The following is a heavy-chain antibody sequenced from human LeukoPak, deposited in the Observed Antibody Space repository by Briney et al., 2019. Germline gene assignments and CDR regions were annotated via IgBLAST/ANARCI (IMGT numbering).Heavy chain of an antibody. CDR2: ISSSSSYI. CDR1: GFTFSSYS. D-gene: IGHD6-19*01. Sequence: GGSLRLSCAASGFTFSSYSMNWVRQAPGKRLEWVSSISSSSSYIYYADSVKGRFTISRDNAKNSLYLQMNSLRAEDTAVYYCAREVQDSSGWYYFDYWGQGTLVTVSS. CDR3: AREVQDSSGWYYFDY. J-gene: IGHJ4*02. V-gene: IGHV3-21*01.